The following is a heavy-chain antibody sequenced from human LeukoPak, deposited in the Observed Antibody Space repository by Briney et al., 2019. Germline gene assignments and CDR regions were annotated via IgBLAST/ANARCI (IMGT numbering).Heavy chain of an antibody. V-gene: IGHV4-34*11. Sequence: SETLSLTCAVYGGSFSGYYWSWIRQPPGKGLEWIGYIYYSGSTMYNPSLKSRVSISVDTSKSRFSLDLRSVSAADTAVYYCASTNFYDSSGHFDYWGQGTLVIVSS. CDR3: ASTNFYDSSGHFDY. D-gene: IGHD3-22*01. CDR1: GGSFSGYY. J-gene: IGHJ4*02. CDR2: IYYSGST.